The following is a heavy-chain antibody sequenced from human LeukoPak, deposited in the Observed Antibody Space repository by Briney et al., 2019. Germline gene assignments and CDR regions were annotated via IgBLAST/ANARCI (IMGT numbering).Heavy chain of an antibody. CDR1: GGSISSGSYY. D-gene: IGHD4-17*01. Sequence: SETLSLTCTVSGGSISSGSYYWSWIRQPAGKGLEWIGCIYTSGSTNYNPSLKSRVTISVDTSKNQFSLKLSSVTAADTAVYYCARGVYGDYKFDYWGQGTLVTVSS. V-gene: IGHV4-61*02. CDR2: IYTSGST. CDR3: ARGVYGDYKFDY. J-gene: IGHJ4*02.